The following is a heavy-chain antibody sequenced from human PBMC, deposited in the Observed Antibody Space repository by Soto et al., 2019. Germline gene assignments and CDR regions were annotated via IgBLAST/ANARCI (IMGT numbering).Heavy chain of an antibody. CDR2: IYYSGST. V-gene: IGHV4-59*08. Sequence: PSETLSLTCTVSGGSISSYYWSWIRQPPGKGLEWIGYIYYSGSTNYNPSLKSRVTISVDTSKNQFSLKLSSVTAADTAVYYCARLAYYDILTGYQNFFDYWGQGTLVTVSS. J-gene: IGHJ4*02. D-gene: IGHD3-9*01. CDR1: GGSISSYY. CDR3: ARLAYYDILTGYQNFFDY.